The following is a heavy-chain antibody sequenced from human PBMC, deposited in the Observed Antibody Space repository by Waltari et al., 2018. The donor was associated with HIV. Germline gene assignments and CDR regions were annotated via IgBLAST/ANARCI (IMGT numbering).Heavy chain of an antibody. CDR2: ISSTGGIK. CDR1: GFTFNNYT. D-gene: IGHD3-16*01. V-gene: IGHV3-30*04. J-gene: IGHJ2*01. CDR3: AREARGSRWGDWYFDL. Sequence: QVDLLESGGGVVQSGRSLGLSGVASGFTFNNYTFPWVRQAPGKGLEWMATISSTGGIKYYADSAKGRFTISRDNSKNTVYLQLNRLTPEDTAVYLCAREARGSRWGDWYFDLWGRGTRVTVSS.